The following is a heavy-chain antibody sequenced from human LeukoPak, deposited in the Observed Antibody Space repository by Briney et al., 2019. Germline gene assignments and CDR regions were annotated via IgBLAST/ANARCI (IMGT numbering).Heavy chain of an antibody. D-gene: IGHD3-10*01. V-gene: IGHV3-30*02. CDR2: IRYDGTNQ. Sequence: GGSLRLSCAVSGFIFSKYGMHWVRQAPGKGLEWVTFIRYDGTNQFYADSVKGRFTISRDNSKNTLYLQMNSLRPEDTAVYFCAKDEFEDTSLVFDNRGQETLVTVSS. CDR3: AKDEFEDTSLVFDN. J-gene: IGHJ4*02. CDR1: GFIFSKYG.